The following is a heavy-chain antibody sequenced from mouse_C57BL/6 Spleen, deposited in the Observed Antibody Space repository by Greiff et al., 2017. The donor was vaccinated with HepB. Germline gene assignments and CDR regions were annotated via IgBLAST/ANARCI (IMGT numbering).Heavy chain of an antibody. V-gene: IGHV10-3*01. Sequence: EVQRVESGGGLVQPQGSLKLSCAASGFTFNTYAMHWVRQAPGKGLEWVARIRSKSSNYATYYADSVKDRFTISRDDSQSMLYLQMNNLKTEDTAMYYCVRPPEYYGSSNWYFDVWGTGTTVTVSS. CDR3: VRPPEYYGSSNWYFDV. CDR2: IRSKSSNYAT. CDR1: GFTFNTYA. J-gene: IGHJ1*03. D-gene: IGHD1-1*01.